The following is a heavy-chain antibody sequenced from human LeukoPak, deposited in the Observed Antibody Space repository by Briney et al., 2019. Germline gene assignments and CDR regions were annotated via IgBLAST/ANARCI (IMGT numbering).Heavy chain of an antibody. D-gene: IGHD3-10*01. CDR1: GGSISSSNW. V-gene: IGHV4-4*02. CDR2: IYHSGST. Sequence: SETLSLTCAVSGGSISSSNWWSWVRQPPGKGLEWIGEIYHSGSTNYNPSLKSRVTISVDKSKNQFSLKLSSVTAADTAVYYCARVQGYYYGSGTIDYWGQGTLVTVSS. CDR3: ARVQGYYYGSGTIDY. J-gene: IGHJ4*02.